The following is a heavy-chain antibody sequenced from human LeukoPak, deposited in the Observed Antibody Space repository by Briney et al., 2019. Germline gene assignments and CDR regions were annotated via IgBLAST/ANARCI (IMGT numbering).Heavy chain of an antibody. Sequence: GGSLRLSCAASGFTFSSYGMHWVRQAPGKGLEWVAVIWYDGSNKYYADSVKGRFTISRDNSKNTLYLQMNSLRAEDTAVYYCAKDSGYCSSTTCRLDYWGQGTLVTVSS. V-gene: IGHV3-33*06. CDR2: IWYDGSNK. J-gene: IGHJ4*02. D-gene: IGHD2-2*01. CDR1: GFTFSSYG. CDR3: AKDSGYCSSTTCRLDY.